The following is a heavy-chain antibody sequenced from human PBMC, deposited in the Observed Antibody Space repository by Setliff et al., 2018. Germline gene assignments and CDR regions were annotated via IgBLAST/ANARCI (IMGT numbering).Heavy chain of an antibody. CDR2: INPNSGGT. CDR3: AKARLYYYGSGSYGYYYYMDV. CDR1: GYTFTGYY. Sequence: ASVKVSCKASGYTFTGYYMHWVRQAPGQGLEWMGWINPNSGGTNYAQKFQGRVTMTRDTSISTAYMELSRLRSDDTAVYYCAKARLYYYGSGSYGYYYYMDVWGEGTTVTVSS. V-gene: IGHV1-2*02. J-gene: IGHJ6*03. D-gene: IGHD3-10*01.